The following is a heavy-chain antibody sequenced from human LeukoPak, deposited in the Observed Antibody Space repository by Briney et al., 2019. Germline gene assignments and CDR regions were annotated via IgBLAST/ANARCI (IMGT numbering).Heavy chain of an antibody. CDR3: ARHPPGEKAAAGTRRYWFDP. Sequence: SETLSLTCTVSGVSISSYYGSWIRQPPGKGLEWIGYIYYSGSTNYNPSLKSRVTVSVDASKNQFSLKLNSVTAADTAVYYCARHPPGEKAAAGTRRYWFDPWGQGTLVTVSS. V-gene: IGHV4-59*08. CDR1: GVSISSYY. J-gene: IGHJ5*02. D-gene: IGHD6-13*01. CDR2: IYYSGST.